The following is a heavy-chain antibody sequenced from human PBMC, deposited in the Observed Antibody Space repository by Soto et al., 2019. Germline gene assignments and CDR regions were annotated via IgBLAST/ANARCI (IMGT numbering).Heavy chain of an antibody. J-gene: IGHJ5*02. V-gene: IGHV1-2*02. D-gene: IGHD6-13*01. CDR1: GYTFTGYY. CDR2: INPNSGGT. Sequence: ASVKVSCKASGYTFTGYYMHWVRQAPGQGLEWMGWINPNSGGTNYAQKFQGRVTMTRDTSISTAYMELSRLRSDDTAVYYCAGSSSRLYNWFDPWGQGTLATVSS. CDR3: AGSSSRLYNWFDP.